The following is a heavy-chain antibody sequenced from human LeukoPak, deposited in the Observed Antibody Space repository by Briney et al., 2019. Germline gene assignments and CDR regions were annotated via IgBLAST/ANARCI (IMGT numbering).Heavy chain of an antibody. J-gene: IGHJ5*02. CDR1: GGSISSGSYY. V-gene: IGHV4-61*02. D-gene: IGHD3-22*01. CDR3: ARGPQPTTYYYDSSGYYGGFHP. Sequence: SQTLSLTCTVSGGSISSGSYYWSWVRQPAGKGLEWIGRIYTSGSTNYTPSLQSRVTVSVDTSKNQFSLKLSSVTAADPAVYYCARGPQPTTYYYDSSGYYGGFHPWGEGTLVTVSS. CDR2: IYTSGST.